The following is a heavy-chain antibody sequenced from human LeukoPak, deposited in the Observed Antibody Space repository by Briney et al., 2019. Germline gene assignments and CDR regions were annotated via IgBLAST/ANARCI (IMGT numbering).Heavy chain of an antibody. CDR2: IYYSGST. J-gene: IGHJ4*02. Sequence: PSETLSLTCSVSGGSISSSSYYWGWIRQPPGKGREWMGSIYYSGSTYYNPSHKSRVTISVDTSMNQFTLELSSVTAADTAVYYCARGNSRWGQGTLVTVSS. V-gene: IGHV4-39*06. CDR1: GGSISSSSYY. CDR3: ARGNSR. D-gene: IGHD4-11*01.